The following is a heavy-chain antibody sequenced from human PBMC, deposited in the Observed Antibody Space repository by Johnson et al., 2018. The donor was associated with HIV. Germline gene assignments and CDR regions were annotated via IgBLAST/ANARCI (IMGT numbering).Heavy chain of an antibody. V-gene: IGHV3-20*04. CDR1: GFTFDEYA. J-gene: IGHJ3*02. CDR3: ARGPKIPGLDAFDI. Sequence: VQLVESGGGLVQPGRSLRLSCAASGFTFDEYAMSWVRQGPGKGLVWVSGINWNGGRIGYADSVKGRFTISRDNAKNSLYLQMNSLKTEDTAVYYCARGPKIPGLDAFDIWGQGTVVTVSS. CDR2: INWNGGRI.